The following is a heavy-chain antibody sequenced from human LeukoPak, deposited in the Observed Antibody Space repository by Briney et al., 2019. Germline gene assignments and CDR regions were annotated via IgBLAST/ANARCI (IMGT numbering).Heavy chain of an antibody. J-gene: IGHJ6*03. CDR2: IYTSGST. Sequence: SEALSLTCTVSGGSISSYYWSWIRQPPGKGLEWIGYIYTSGSTNYNPSLKSRVTISADTSKNQFSLKLSSVTAADTAVYYCARAPGGRVRSRYYYYMDVWGKGTTVTVSS. CDR3: ARAPGGRVRSRYYYYMDV. D-gene: IGHD4/OR15-4a*01. CDR1: GGSISSYY. V-gene: IGHV4-4*09.